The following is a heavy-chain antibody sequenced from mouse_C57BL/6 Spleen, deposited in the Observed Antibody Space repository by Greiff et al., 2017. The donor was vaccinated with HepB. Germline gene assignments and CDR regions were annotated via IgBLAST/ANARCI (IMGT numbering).Heavy chain of an antibody. CDR2: IDPENGDT. CDR1: GFNIKDDY. CDR3: TTVGY. J-gene: IGHJ4*01. D-gene: IGHD1-1*01. V-gene: IGHV14-4*01. Sequence: EVKLMESGAELVRPGASVKLSCTASGFNIKDDYMHWVKQRPEQGLEWIGWIDPENGDTEYASKFQGKATITADTPSNAAYLQLSSLTSEDTAVYYCTTVGYWGQGTSVTVSS.